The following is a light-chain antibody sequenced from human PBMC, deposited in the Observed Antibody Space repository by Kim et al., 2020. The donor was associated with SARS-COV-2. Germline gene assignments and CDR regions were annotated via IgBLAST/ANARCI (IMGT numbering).Light chain of an antibody. Sequence: GQKVTISCSGSSSNIGKNYVSWYQQFPGTAPKLLIYDNDQRAAGIPDRFFGSKSGTSATLGITGLQTGDEADYYCGAWDNSLSAGIFGGGTQLTVL. CDR2: DND. CDR3: GAWDNSLSAGI. V-gene: IGLV1-51*01. J-gene: IGLJ2*01. CDR1: SSNIGKNY.